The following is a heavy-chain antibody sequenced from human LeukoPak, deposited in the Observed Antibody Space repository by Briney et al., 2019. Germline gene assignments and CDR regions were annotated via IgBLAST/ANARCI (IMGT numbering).Heavy chain of an antibody. CDR3: AREGDGGSYYRADAFDI. CDR1: GFTFGDYA. Sequence: PGRSLRLSCAASGFTFGDYAMHWVRQAPGKGLEWVSGISWNSDSIGYADSVKGRFTISRDNSKNTLYLQMNSLRAEDTAVYYCAREGDGGSYYRADAFDIWGQGTMVTVSS. CDR2: ISWNSDSI. D-gene: IGHD1-26*01. J-gene: IGHJ3*02. V-gene: IGHV3-9*01.